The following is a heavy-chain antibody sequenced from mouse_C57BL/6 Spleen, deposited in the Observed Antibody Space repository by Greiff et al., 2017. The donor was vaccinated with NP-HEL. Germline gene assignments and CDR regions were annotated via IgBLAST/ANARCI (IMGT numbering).Heavy chain of an antibody. J-gene: IGHJ4*01. Sequence: EVKLQESGPELVKPGASVKMSCKASGYTFTDYNMHWVKQSHGKSLEWIGYINPNNGGTSYNQKFKGKATLTVNKSSSTAYMELRSLTSEDSAVYYCARSSSGYPLYAMDYWGQGTSVTVSS. V-gene: IGHV1-22*01. CDR1: GYTFTDYN. CDR2: INPNNGGT. CDR3: ARSSSGYPLYAMDY. D-gene: IGHD3-2*02.